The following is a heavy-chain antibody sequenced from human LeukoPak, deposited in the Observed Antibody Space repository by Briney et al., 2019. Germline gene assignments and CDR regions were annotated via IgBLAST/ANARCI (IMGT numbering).Heavy chain of an antibody. CDR3: AKATHYGGTYYFDY. CDR2: ISGSGGST. J-gene: IGHJ4*02. D-gene: IGHD4-23*01. Sequence: PGGSLRLSCAASGFTFSSYSMSWVRQAPGKGLEWVSAISGSGGSTYYADSVKGRFTISRDNSKNTLYLQMNSLRAEDTAVYYCAKATHYGGTYYFDYWGQGTLVTVSS. CDR1: GFTFSSYS. V-gene: IGHV3-23*01.